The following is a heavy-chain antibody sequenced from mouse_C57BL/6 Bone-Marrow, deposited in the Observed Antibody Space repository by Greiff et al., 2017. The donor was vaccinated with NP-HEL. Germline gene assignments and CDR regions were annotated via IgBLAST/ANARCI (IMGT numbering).Heavy chain of an antibody. Sequence: QVQLQQPGAELVKPGASVKLSYKASGYTFTSYWMQWVKQRPGPGLEWIGEIDPSDSYTNYNQKFKGKATLTVDTSSSTAYMQLSSLTSEDSAVYYCAGYGSSPYYFDYWGQGTTLTVSS. CDR1: GYTFTSYW. J-gene: IGHJ2*01. CDR3: AGYGSSPYYFDY. CDR2: IDPSDSYT. D-gene: IGHD1-1*01. V-gene: IGHV1-50*01.